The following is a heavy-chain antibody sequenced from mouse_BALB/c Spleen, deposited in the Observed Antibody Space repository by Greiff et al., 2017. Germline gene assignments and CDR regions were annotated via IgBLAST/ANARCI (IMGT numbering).Heavy chain of an antibody. CDR1: GYTFTDYA. J-gene: IGHJ3*01. D-gene: IGHD2-3*01. Sequence: VQLQQSGAELVRPGVSVKISCKGSGYTFTDYAMHWVKQSHAKSLEWIGVISTYYGDASYNQKFKGKATMTVDKSSSTAYMELARLTSEDSAIYYCARGYDGYSSFAYWGQGTLVTVSA. V-gene: IGHV1S137*01. CDR2: ISTYYGDA. CDR3: ARGYDGYSSFAY.